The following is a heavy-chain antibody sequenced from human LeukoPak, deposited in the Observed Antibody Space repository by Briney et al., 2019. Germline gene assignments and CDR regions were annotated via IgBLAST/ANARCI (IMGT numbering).Heavy chain of an antibody. CDR3: GMRYMDV. J-gene: IGHJ6*03. V-gene: IGHV3-30*04. CDR1: GFTFSSYA. CDR2: ISYDGSDK. Sequence: SGGSLRLSCAASGFTFSSYAMYWVRQAPGKGLEWVAVISYDGSDKFYADSVKGRFTISRDSSKNTLYLQMNSLRPEDTAVYYCGMRYMDVWGKGTTVTVSS.